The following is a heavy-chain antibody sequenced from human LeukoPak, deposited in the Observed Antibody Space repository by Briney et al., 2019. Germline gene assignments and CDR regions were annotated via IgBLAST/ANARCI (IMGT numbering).Heavy chain of an antibody. Sequence: GSLRLSCAASGFTFSSYAMSWVRQAPGKGLEWIGYIYYSGSANYNPSLKSRVTISVDTSKNQFSLKLSSVTAADTAVYYCARVYSGSYYEDYWGQGTLVTVSS. D-gene: IGHD1-26*01. J-gene: IGHJ4*02. CDR1: GFTFSSYA. V-gene: IGHV4-59*01. CDR2: IYYSGSA. CDR3: ARVYSGSYYEDY.